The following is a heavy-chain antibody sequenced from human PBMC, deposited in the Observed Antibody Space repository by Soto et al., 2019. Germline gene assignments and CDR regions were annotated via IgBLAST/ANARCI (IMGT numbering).Heavy chain of an antibody. V-gene: IGHV1-18*01. J-gene: IGHJ4*02. CDR3: ARSHPEPLWELSSHH. CDR2: ISAYNGNT. D-gene: IGHD3-16*02. CDR1: GYTFTSYG. Sequence: QVQLVQSGAEVKKPGASVKVSCKASGYTFTSYGISWVRQAPGQGLEWMGWISAYNGNTNYAQKLQGRVTMTTDTSTSTGYIELRSLRSDDTAVYYCARSHPEPLWELSSHHWGQGTLVTVSS.